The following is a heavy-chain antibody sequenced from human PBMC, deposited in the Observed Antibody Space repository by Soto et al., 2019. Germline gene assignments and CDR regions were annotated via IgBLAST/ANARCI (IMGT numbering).Heavy chain of an antibody. CDR1: GFTFSSYA. CDR3: AKDGGYSYGYSPRYYYGMDV. J-gene: IGHJ6*02. Sequence: EVQLLESGGGLVQPGGSLRLSCAASGFTFSSYAMSWVRQAPGKGLEWVSAISGSGGSTYYADSVKGRFTISRDNSTNTMYLQMNRLRAEDTAVYDCAKDGGYSYGYSPRYYYGMDVWGQGTRVTVSS. V-gene: IGHV3-23*01. CDR2: ISGSGGST. D-gene: IGHD5-18*01.